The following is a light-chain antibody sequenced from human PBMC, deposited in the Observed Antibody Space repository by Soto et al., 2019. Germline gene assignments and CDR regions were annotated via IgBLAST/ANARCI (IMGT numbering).Light chain of an antibody. V-gene: IGKV3-15*01. J-gene: IGKJ5*01. Sequence: EIVMTQSPATLSVSPGEGATLYRRASQSLSSSLAWYQQKPGQAPRLLIYGASTRATGIPARFSGSGSGTEFTLTISSLQSEDFAVYYCQQYKNWPPITFGQGTRLEIK. CDR1: QSLSSS. CDR3: QQYKNWPPIT. CDR2: GAS.